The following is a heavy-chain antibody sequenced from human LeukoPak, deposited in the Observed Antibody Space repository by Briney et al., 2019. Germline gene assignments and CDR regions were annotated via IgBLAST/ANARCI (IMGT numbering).Heavy chain of an antibody. CDR3: ARTQSQSGSYRYYFGY. D-gene: IGHD1-26*01. V-gene: IGHV4-61*08. CDR2: IYYISNT. Sequence: SETLSLTCTVSGASVGSAGYYWSWIRQPPGGGLEWIGYIYYISNTNYNPSLRSRVTMSVDPSKNQFSLKLNSVTAADTAVYYCARTQSQSGSYRYYFGYWGQGTLVTVSS. J-gene: IGHJ4*02. CDR1: GASVGSAGYY.